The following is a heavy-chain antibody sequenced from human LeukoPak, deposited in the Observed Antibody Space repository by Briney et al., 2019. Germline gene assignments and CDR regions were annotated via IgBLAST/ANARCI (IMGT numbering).Heavy chain of an antibody. Sequence: GGSLRLSCAASGXTFSNHWMSWVRQAPGKGLEWVANIKQDVSEKYYVDSVKGRFTISRDNAKNSLYLQMNSLRAEDTAVYYCAGDIYYYDSGGYFPWGQGTLVTVSS. CDR1: GXTFSNHW. J-gene: IGHJ5*02. CDR2: IKQDVSEK. CDR3: AGDIYYYDSGGYFP. V-gene: IGHV3-7*04. D-gene: IGHD3-22*01.